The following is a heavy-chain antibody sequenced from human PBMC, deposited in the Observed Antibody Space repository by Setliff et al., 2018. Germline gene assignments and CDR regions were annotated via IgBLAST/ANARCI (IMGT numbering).Heavy chain of an antibody. Sequence: SGESLKISCAGSGFAVSGAYMSWVRQAPGKGLEWVSIIYSSGNTAYTDSVKGRFTISRDTSKNTVYLQMNNVTVDDTAVYFCARRGYSHDSSDYNRRKVFDYFDFWGQGAQVTVSS. CDR3: ARRGYSHDSSDYNRRKVFDYFDF. CDR2: IYSSGNT. V-gene: IGHV3-53*01. CDR1: GFAVSGAY. J-gene: IGHJ4*02. D-gene: IGHD3-22*01.